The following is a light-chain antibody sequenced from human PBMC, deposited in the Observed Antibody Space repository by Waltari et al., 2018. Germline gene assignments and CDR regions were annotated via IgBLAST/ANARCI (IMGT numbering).Light chain of an antibody. CDR1: TTDIGTYDY. V-gene: IGLV2-14*01. J-gene: IGLJ2*01. Sequence: QSALTQPASVSGSPGQSIPISCSGSTTDIGTYDYLSWYQQYPGKAPKLILYQGTIRASGGSTRFAGSKSGNTASLTISGLQTDDEAIYYCSSYTDSTTVVFGGGTVVTVL. CDR3: SSYTDSTTVV. CDR2: QGT.